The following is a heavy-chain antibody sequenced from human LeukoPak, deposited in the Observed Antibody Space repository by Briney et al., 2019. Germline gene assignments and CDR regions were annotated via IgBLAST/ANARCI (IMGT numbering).Heavy chain of an antibody. V-gene: IGHV3-33*01. Sequence: PGGSLILSCAASGFTFSSHGMHWVRQAPGKGLEWVAVIWYDGGNKYYADSAKGRFTISRDNSKNMVYLQMNSLRAEDTAVYYCARFGAVAGTGYDYWGQGTLVTVSS. CDR2: IWYDGGNK. CDR3: ARFGAVAGTGYDY. CDR1: GFTFSSHG. J-gene: IGHJ4*02. D-gene: IGHD6-19*01.